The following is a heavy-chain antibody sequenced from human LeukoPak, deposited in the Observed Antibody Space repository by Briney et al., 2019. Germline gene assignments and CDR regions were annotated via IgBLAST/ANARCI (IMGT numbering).Heavy chain of an antibody. D-gene: IGHD6-19*01. V-gene: IGHV4-4*07. CDR3: ARDLPHGIAVGDDAFDI. Sequence: SETLSLTCTVSGGSISSYYWSWIRQPAGKGLEWIGRIYTSGSTNYNPSLKSRVTMSVDTFKNQFSLKLSSVTAADTAVYYCARDLPHGIAVGDDAFDIWGQGTMVTVSS. CDR2: IYTSGST. J-gene: IGHJ3*02. CDR1: GGSISSYY.